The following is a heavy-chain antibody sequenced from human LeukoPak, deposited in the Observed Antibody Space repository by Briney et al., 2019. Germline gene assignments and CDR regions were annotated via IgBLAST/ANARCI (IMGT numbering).Heavy chain of an antibody. CDR2: ISGGGGST. CDR3: VNRPTDRAN. V-gene: IGHV3-23*01. J-gene: IGHJ4*02. CDR1: GFTFSSYA. Sequence: GGSLRLSCAASGFTFSSYAMSRVRQAPGTGLEWVSAISGGGGSTYYADSVKGRFTISRDNSKNTLYLQMNSLRAEDTAVYYCVNRPTDRANWGQGTLVTVSS.